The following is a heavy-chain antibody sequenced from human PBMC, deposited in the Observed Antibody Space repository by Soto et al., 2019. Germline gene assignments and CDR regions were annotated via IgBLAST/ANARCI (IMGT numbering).Heavy chain of an antibody. D-gene: IGHD5-12*01. CDR1: GASISSGRSY. Sequence: QVQLQESGPGLVKPSQTLSLTCTVSGASISSGRSYWSWIRQHPGKGLEWIGYMFYSGSTYYHPSLKSRVNISADTSKNQFALRLTSVTPADTAMYYCARDNGYGHFDSWVQGTLVTVSS. CDR2: MFYSGST. V-gene: IGHV4-31*03. J-gene: IGHJ4*02. CDR3: ARDNGYGHFDS.